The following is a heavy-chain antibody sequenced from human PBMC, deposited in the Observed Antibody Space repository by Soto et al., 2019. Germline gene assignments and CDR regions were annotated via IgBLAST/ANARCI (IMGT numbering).Heavy chain of an antibody. Sequence: QHGGSLRLSCAASGFTFVNYAMAGVRQAPGKGLEWVSAIRGSGGNTYYADSVKGRFIISRDNSKDTLYLQMNSLRADDSAIYYCAKDPNGDYVGAFDFWGQGTMVTVSS. CDR2: IRGSGGNT. CDR1: GFTFVNYA. J-gene: IGHJ3*01. CDR3: AKDPNGDYVGAFDF. V-gene: IGHV3-23*01. D-gene: IGHD4-17*01.